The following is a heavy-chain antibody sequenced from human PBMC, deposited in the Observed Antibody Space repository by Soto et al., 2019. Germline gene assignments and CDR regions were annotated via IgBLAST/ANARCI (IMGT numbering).Heavy chain of an antibody. CDR3: AKESRITIFGVAYYYYYGMDV. CDR2: ISYDGSNK. D-gene: IGHD3-3*01. CDR1: GFTFSSYG. Sequence: QVQLVESGGGVVQPGRSLRLSCAASGFTFSSYGMHWVRQAPGKGLEWVAVISYDGSNKYYADSVKGRFTISRDNSKNTLYLQMNSLSAEDTAVYYCAKESRITIFGVAYYYYYGMDVWGQGTTVTVSS. J-gene: IGHJ6*02. V-gene: IGHV3-30*18.